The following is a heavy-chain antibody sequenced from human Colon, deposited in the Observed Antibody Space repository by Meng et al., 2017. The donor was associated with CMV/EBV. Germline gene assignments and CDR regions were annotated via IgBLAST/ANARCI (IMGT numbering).Heavy chain of an antibody. CDR2: ISTSGVTI. Sequence: GGSLRLSCAASGFSFTDYYMTWIRQAPGKGLEWVAYISTSGVTIYYADSVRGRFTISRDNAKKSLYLQMNSLRAEDTAVYYCARVEGSGRGVYFDHWGQGMLVTVSS. CDR1: GFSFTDYY. CDR3: ARVEGSGRGVYFDH. J-gene: IGHJ4*02. D-gene: IGHD3-10*01. V-gene: IGHV3-11*01.